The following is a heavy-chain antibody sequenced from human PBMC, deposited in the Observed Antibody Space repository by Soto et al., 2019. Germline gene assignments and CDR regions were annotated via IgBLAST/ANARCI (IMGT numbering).Heavy chain of an antibody. V-gene: IGHV3-30-3*02. D-gene: IGHD6-19*01. CDR1: GFTFSSYA. CDR3: AKIHSGSSEDAFDV. Sequence: GGSLRLSCAASGFTFSSYAMHWVRQAPGKGLEWVAVISYNGSNKYYADSVKGRFTISRDNSKNTLYLQMNSLRAEDTAVYYCAKIHSGSSEDAFDVWGQGTVVTVSS. CDR2: ISYNGSNK. J-gene: IGHJ3*01.